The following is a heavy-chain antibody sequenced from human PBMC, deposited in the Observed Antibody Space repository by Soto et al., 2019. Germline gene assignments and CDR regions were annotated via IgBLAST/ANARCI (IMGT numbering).Heavy chain of an antibody. V-gene: IGHV3-74*01. Sequence: GGSLSLSCAASGFTFSSYWMHWVRQAPGKGLVWVSRIKSDGSSTNNADSVKGRITSSRANAKNTVYLQMNSLRAEHTAVYYCAGYYYASESHNSIGYWGQGTLVTVSS. CDR3: AGYYYASESHNSIGY. J-gene: IGHJ4*02. D-gene: IGHD3-10*01. CDR2: IKSDGSST. CDR1: GFTFSSYW.